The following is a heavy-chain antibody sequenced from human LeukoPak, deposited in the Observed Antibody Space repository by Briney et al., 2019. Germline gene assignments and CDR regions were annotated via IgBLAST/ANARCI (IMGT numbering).Heavy chain of an antibody. CDR1: GGSFSGHY. V-gene: IGHV4-34*01. CDR2: INHSGST. CDR3: ARGFMVRAAKKRGYWFDP. J-gene: IGHJ5*02. D-gene: IGHD3-10*01. Sequence: SETLSLTCAVYGGSFSGHYWSWIRQPPGKGLEWIGEINHSGSTNYNPSLKSRVTISVDTSKNQFSLKLSSVTAADTAVYYCARGFMVRAAKKRGYWFDPWGQGTLVTVSS.